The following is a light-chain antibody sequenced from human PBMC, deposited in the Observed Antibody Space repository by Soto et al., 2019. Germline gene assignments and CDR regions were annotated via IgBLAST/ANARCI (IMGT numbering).Light chain of an antibody. V-gene: IGKV3-15*01. CDR1: QSVSRA. Sequence: DIVLTQSPATLSVSPGESATLSCRASQSVSRALAWYQHVPGQAPRLLIYDSSTRATGVPARFSGSGSGTRFTLSICGLESEDFAVYYCKQYNSWPPRYTFGQGTKLQI. CDR2: DSS. CDR3: KQYNSWPPRYT. J-gene: IGKJ2*01.